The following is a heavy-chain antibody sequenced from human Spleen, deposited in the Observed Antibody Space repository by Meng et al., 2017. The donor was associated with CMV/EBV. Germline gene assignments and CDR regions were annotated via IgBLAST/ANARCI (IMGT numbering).Heavy chain of an antibody. J-gene: IGHJ4*02. D-gene: IGHD2-15*01. V-gene: IGHV2-5*02. CDR1: GFSLSTSGMG. Sequence: FSGFSLSTSGMGVDWIRQPPGKALEWLAIIYWDDDKHYSPSLKSRLTITKDTYKNQVVLTMTNMDPVDTATYYCAHRDYCSGGTCTFDYWGQGTLVTVS. CDR2: IYWDDDK. CDR3: AHRDYCSGGTCTFDY.